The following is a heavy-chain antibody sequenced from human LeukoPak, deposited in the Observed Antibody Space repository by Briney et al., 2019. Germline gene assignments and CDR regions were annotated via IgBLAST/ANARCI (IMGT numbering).Heavy chain of an antibody. CDR2: INWSGGST. CDR3: AREILYDSIGYYQDY. D-gene: IGHD3-22*01. CDR1: GFIFDDYG. Sequence: AGGSLRLSCAASGFIFDDYGMSWVRQAPGKGLEWVSGINWSGGSTGYADSVKGRFTISRDNAKNSLYLQMNSLRAEDTALYYCAREILYDSIGYYQDYWGQGTLVTVSS. V-gene: IGHV3-20*04. J-gene: IGHJ4*02.